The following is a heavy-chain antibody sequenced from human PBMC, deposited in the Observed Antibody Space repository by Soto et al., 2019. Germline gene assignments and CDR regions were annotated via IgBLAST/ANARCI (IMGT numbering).Heavy chain of an antibody. V-gene: IGHV2-5*02. CDR2: IYWDDDK. D-gene: IGHD6-13*01. Sequence: QITLKESGPPLVKPTQTLTLTCTFSGFSLSTSGVGVGWIRQPPGKALEWLALIYWDDDKRYSPSLKSRLTITKDTSKHQVVLTMTNMDPVDTATYYCAHTVGYSSSWVHFDYWGQGTLVTVSS. J-gene: IGHJ4*02. CDR1: GFSLSTSGVG. CDR3: AHTVGYSSSWVHFDY.